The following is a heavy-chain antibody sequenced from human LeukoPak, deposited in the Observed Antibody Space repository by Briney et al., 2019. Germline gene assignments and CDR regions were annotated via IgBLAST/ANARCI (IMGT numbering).Heavy chain of an antibody. J-gene: IGHJ4*02. CDR2: ISAYNGNT. D-gene: IGHD3-22*01. V-gene: IGHV1-18*01. Sequence: ASVKVSCKASGYTFTSYGISWVRQAPGQGLEWMGWISAYNGNTNYAQKLRGRVTMTTDTSTSTAYMELRSLRSDDTAVYYCARDESYYDSSGYYYLLYNFDYWGQGTLVTVSS. CDR3: ARDESYYDSSGYYYLLYNFDY. CDR1: GYTFTSYG.